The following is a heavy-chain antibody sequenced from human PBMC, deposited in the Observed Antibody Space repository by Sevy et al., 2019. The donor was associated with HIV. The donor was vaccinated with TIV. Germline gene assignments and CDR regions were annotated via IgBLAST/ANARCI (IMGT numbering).Heavy chain of an antibody. D-gene: IGHD3-22*01. V-gene: IGHV3-23*01. J-gene: IGHJ6*02. CDR3: AKEKHYDSSYAMDV. CDR1: GFSFTNYA. CDR2: ITSDGYST. Sequence: GESLKISCAASGFSFTNYAISWVRQAPGKGLEWVSVITSDGYSTYYADSVKGRFTISRDNSKNTVFLQMNSLRAEDTAVYYCAKEKHYDSSYAMDVWGQRTTVTVSS.